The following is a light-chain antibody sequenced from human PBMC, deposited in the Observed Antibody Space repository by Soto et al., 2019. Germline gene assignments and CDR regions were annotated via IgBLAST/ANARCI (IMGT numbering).Light chain of an antibody. Sequence: EIVSTQSPGTLTLSPGDRATLSCRASQSVSSDYVAWYQQKPGQTPNVLIYRASSRATGVPDRYSASGSGTDFTLTISRLEPEDFAVFFCQQYGTSEIIFGQGTRLEIK. CDR3: QQYGTSEII. CDR1: QSVSSDY. V-gene: IGKV3-20*01. J-gene: IGKJ5*01. CDR2: RAS.